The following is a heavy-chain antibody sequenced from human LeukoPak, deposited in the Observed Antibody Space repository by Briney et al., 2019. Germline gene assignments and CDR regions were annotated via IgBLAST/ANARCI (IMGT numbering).Heavy chain of an antibody. Sequence: PSETLSLTCTVSGYSISSDYYWGWIRQPPGKGLEWVGRIKSKTDGGTTDYAAPVKGRFTISRDDSKNTLYLQMNSLKTEDTAVYYCTTDYDYFDYWGQGTLVTVSS. CDR1: GYSISSDYY. CDR2: IKSKTDGGTT. J-gene: IGHJ4*02. CDR3: TTDYDYFDY. V-gene: IGHV3-15*01. D-gene: IGHD2-2*01.